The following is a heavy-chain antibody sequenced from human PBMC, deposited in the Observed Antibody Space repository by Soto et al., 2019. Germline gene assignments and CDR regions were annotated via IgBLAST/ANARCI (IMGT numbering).Heavy chain of an antibody. Sequence: GASVKVSCKASGYTFTNYGVSWVRQAPGQGLEWMGWIGGYKGNTNYAQKLQGRVTLTTDTSTSTAYMELRSLRSDDTAVYYCARVSRSGGVSYSNLCSVWDVWG. CDR2: IGGYKGNT. D-gene: IGHD2-21*01. CDR3: ARVSRSGGVSYSNLCSVWDV. CDR1: GYTFTNYG. V-gene: IGHV1-18*01. J-gene: IGHJ6*02.